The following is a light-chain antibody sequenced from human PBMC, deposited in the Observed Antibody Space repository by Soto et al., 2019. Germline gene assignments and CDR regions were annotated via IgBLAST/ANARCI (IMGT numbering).Light chain of an antibody. CDR2: KAS. Sequence: DIQLTQSPSFLSASVGDRVTITCRASQGISSYLAWYQQKPGKAPKLLIYKASTLKSGVPSRFRGSGSGTEFTLTISSLKPDDFATYYCQHYNSYSEAFGQGTKVDIK. CDR3: QHYNSYSEA. V-gene: IGKV1-9*01. CDR1: QGISSY. J-gene: IGKJ1*01.